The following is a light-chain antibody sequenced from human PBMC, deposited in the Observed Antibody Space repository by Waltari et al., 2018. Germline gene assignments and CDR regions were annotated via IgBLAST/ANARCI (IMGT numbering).Light chain of an antibody. CDR3: QQSNDYPYT. V-gene: IGKV1-39*01. CDR2: GVS. CDR1: QNIRTY. Sequence: DIQMTQSPSSLSASVGDRVTITCRASQNIRTYLNWYQQKPGKAPKVLIYGVSNLQSGVPSRFSGSGSGTDFTLTISSLQPEDFATYYCQQSNDYPYTFGQGTKLDIK. J-gene: IGKJ2*01.